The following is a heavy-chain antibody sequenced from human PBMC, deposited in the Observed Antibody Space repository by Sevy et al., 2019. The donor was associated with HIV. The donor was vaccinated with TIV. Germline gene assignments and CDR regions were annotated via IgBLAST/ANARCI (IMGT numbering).Heavy chain of an antibody. CDR3: TRYGIFRIAVAGYYYFDY. CDR2: IRSKAYGGTT. J-gene: IGHJ4*02. D-gene: IGHD6-19*01. V-gene: IGHV3-49*03. Sequence: GGSLRLSCTASGFTFGDYAMSWFRQAPGKGLEWVGFIRSKAYGGTTEHAASVKGRFTISRDDSKSIAYLQMNSLKTEDTAVYYCTRYGIFRIAVAGYYYFDYWGQGTLVTVSS. CDR1: GFTFGDYA.